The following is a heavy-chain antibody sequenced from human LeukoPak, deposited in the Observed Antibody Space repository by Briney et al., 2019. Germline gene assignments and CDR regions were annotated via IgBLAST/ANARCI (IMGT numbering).Heavy chain of an antibody. V-gene: IGHV4-59*01. CDR3: ARVGQLLWFGELSLAFDI. Sequence: KPSETLSLTCPVSGVSISSYYWSWIRPPPGKGLEWIGYIYYSGSTNYNTSLKRRVTISVDTSKNQFSLKLSSVTAADTAVYYCARVGQLLWFGELSLAFDIWGQGTMVTVSS. CDR2: IYYSGST. J-gene: IGHJ3*02. CDR1: GVSISSYY. D-gene: IGHD3-10*01.